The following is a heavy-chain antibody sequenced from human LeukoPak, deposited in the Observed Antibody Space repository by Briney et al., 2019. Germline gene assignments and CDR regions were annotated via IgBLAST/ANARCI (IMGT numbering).Heavy chain of an antibody. CDR3: ARAVRPMYCSGGSCYRSLYYFDY. V-gene: IGHV1-2*02. CDR1: GYTFTGYY. CDR2: INPNSGGT. J-gene: IGHJ4*02. Sequence: ASVKVSCKASGYTFTGYYMHWVRQAPGQGLEWMGWINPNSGGTYYAQKFQGRVSMTRDTSISTAYMELSSLRSEDTAVYYCARAVRPMYCSGGSCYRSLYYFDYWGQGTLVTVSS. D-gene: IGHD2-15*01.